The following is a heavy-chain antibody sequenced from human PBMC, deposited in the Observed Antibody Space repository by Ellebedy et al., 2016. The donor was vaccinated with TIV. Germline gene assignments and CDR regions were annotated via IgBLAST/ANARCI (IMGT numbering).Heavy chain of an antibody. Sequence: GESLKISXAASGFTFSTYWMNWVRQAPGKGLEWVSAISGSGGSTYYADSVKGRFTISRDKSKNTLYLQMNSLRAEDTAVYYCAKGPVAGGYYYYGMDVWGQGTTVTVSS. CDR3: AKGPVAGGYYYYGMDV. V-gene: IGHV3-23*01. J-gene: IGHJ6*02. D-gene: IGHD6-19*01. CDR2: ISGSGGST. CDR1: GFTFSTYW.